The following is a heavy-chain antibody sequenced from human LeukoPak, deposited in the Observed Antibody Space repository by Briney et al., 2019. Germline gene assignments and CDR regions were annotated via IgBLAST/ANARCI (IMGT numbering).Heavy chain of an antibody. CDR2: ISSSSYI. CDR3: ARESRGFDP. CDR1: GFTFSSYW. V-gene: IGHV3-21*01. Sequence: GGSLRLSCAASGFTFSSYWMHWVRQAPGKGLEWVSSISSSSYIYYADSVKGRFTISRDNAKNSLYLQMNSLRAEDTAVYYCARESRGFDPWGQGTLVTVSS. J-gene: IGHJ5*02.